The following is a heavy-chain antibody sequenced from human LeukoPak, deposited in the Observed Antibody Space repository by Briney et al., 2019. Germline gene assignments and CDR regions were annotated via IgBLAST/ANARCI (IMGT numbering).Heavy chain of an antibody. CDR1: GYTFTSYG. D-gene: IGHD1-26*01. V-gene: IGHV1-18*01. CDR3: ARDKRRDELGATTD. Sequence: ASVKVSCKASGYTFTSYGISWVRQAPGQGLEWMGWISAYNGNTNYAQKLQGRVTMTTDTSTSTAYMELRSLRSYDPAVYYCARDKRRDELGATTDWGQGTLVTVSS. J-gene: IGHJ4*02. CDR2: ISAYNGNT.